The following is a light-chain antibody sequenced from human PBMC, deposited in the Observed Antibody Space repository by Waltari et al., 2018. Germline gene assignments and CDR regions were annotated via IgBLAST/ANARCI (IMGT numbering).Light chain of an antibody. Sequence: QSVLTQPPSVSGAPGQRVTISCTGSSSNIGGGYDVQWYQQLPGTAPKLLIYSNNTRPSGVPDRCSGSKSGTSASLAITGLQAEDEADYYCQSYDISLSGSLFGGGTKLTVL. CDR1: SSNIGGGYD. V-gene: IGLV1-40*01. CDR3: QSYDISLSGSL. J-gene: IGLJ2*01. CDR2: SNN.